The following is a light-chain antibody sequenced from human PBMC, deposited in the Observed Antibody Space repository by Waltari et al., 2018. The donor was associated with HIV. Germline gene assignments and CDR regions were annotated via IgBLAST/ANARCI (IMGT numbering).Light chain of an antibody. CDR1: TGPVPRRHC. Sequence: QAVVTQEPSLPVSLGRTVTLTCASRTGPVPRRHCPDWLHRMPGQAPKTLRYDTSNRHSLTPARFSGSLLRDKAALTLAGAQFEDEADYFCLLCFKGVVVFGGGTILTVL. J-gene: IGLJ2*01. V-gene: IGLV7-46*01. CDR3: LLCFKGVVV. CDR2: DTS.